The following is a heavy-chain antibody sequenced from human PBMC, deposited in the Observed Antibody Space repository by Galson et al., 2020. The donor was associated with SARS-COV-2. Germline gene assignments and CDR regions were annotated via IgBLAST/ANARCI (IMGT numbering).Heavy chain of an antibody. D-gene: IGHD3-9*01. CDR1: GYTFANYG. Sequence: ASVKVSCKASGYTFANYGISWVRQAPGQGLEWMGWISAYNGNTNYAQKLQGRVTMTTDTSTSTAYMELRSLRSDDTAVDYCARAGLILTGLGFDYWGQGTLVTVSS. CDR2: ISAYNGNT. J-gene: IGHJ4*02. CDR3: ARAGLILTGLGFDY. V-gene: IGHV1-18*01.